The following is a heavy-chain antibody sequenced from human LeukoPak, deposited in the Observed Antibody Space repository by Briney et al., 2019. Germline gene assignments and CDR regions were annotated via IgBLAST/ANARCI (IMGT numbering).Heavy chain of an antibody. J-gene: IGHJ4*02. D-gene: IGHD3-3*01. CDR3: ARDAIFGVVITPHFDY. Sequence: GGSLRLSCAASGSTFDDYGMSWVRQAPGKGLEWVSGINWNGGSTGYADSVKGRFTISRDNAKNSLYLQMNSLRAEDTALHYCARDAIFGVVITPHFDYWGQGTLVTVSS. CDR2: INWNGGST. V-gene: IGHV3-20*04. CDR1: GSTFDDYG.